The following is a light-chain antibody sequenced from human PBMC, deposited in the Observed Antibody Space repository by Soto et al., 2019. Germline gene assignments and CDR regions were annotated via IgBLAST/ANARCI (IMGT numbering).Light chain of an antibody. CDR3: SSFTSNYVYV. CDR1: GSDVGGYNY. J-gene: IGLJ1*01. Sequence: QSALTQPASVSGSPGQSIAISCTGSGSDVGGYNYVSWYQQHPGKAPKLIIYGVSHRPSGVSTRFSASRSAYTASLTISGLQAEDEAYYYCSSFTSNYVYVFGPGTKVTVL. CDR2: GVS. V-gene: IGLV2-14*01.